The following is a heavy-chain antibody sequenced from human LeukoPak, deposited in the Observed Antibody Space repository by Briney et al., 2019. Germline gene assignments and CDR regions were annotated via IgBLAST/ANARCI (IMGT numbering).Heavy chain of an antibody. V-gene: IGHV3-23*01. D-gene: IGHD5/OR15-5a*01. J-gene: IGHJ4*02. CDR1: GITFSSYG. Sequence: GGSLRLSCAASGITFSSYGMSWVRQAPGKGLEWVSSISSTGGTTYYADSVKGRFTISRDNSKNTLYLQMNSLRAEDTAVYYCARVYDRACHDYWGQGTLVTVSS. CDR2: ISSTGGTT. CDR3: ARVYDRACHDY.